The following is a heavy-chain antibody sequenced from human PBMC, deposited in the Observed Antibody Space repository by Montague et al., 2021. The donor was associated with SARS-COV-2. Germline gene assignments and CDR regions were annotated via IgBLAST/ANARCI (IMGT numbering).Heavy chain of an antibody. CDR1: GESFSEYI. J-gene: IGHJ4*02. CDR3: VRSVGRRGTPYSSGWSKYPFDC. V-gene: IGHV4-34*01. CDR2: INHRGLT. D-gene: IGHD6-19*01. Sequence: SETLSLTCAVYGESFSEYIWNWIRQPPGKGLEWIGEINHRGLTKYNPSLNSRVTLSVDTSRNQFSLKLNSVAAADTAMYYCVRSVGRRGTPYSSGWSKYPFDCWGQGTLVTVSS.